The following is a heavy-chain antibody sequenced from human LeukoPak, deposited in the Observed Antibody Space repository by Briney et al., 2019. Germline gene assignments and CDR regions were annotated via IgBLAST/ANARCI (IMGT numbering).Heavy chain of an antibody. D-gene: IGHD6-13*01. J-gene: IGHJ5*02. Sequence: ASVKVSCKXSGYTFTSYGISWVRQAPGQGLEWMGWSSAYNGNTSYAQKLQGRVTMTTDTSTSTAYMELRSLRSDDTAVYYCARDHYRGAAVFYHPYPKTNWFDPWGQGTLVTVSS. CDR3: ARDHYRGAAVFYHPYPKTNWFDP. V-gene: IGHV1-18*01. CDR1: GYTFTSYG. CDR2: SSAYNGNT.